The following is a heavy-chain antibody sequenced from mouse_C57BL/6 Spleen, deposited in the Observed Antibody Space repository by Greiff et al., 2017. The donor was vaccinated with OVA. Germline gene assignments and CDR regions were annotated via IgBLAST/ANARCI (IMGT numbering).Heavy chain of an antibody. Sequence: QVQLQQPGAELVRPGSSVKLSCKASGYTFTSYWMHWVKQRPRQGLEWIGNIDPSDSETHYNQKFKDKATLTVDKSSSTAYMQLSSLTSEDSAVYYCARGIYYGCDEYFDVWGTGTTVTVSS. D-gene: IGHD2-2*01. CDR2: IDPSDSET. CDR3: ARGIYYGCDEYFDV. V-gene: IGHV1-52*01. J-gene: IGHJ1*03. CDR1: GYTFTSYW.